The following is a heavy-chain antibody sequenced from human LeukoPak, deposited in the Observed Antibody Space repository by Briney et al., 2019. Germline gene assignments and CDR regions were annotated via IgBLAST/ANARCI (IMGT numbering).Heavy chain of an antibody. Sequence: SETLSLTCTVSGGSISSSSYYWGWIRQPPGKGLEWIGSIYYSGSTYYNPSLKSRVTISVDTSKNQFSLKLSSVTAAGTAVYYCASPDSGYSNFDYWGQGTLVTVSS. J-gene: IGHJ4*02. CDR1: GGSISSSSYY. CDR3: ASPDSGYSNFDY. D-gene: IGHD3-22*01. CDR2: IYYSGST. V-gene: IGHV4-39*01.